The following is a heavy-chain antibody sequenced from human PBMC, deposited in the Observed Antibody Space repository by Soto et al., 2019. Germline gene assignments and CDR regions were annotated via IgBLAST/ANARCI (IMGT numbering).Heavy chain of an antibody. CDR1: GGSISSGDYY. J-gene: IGHJ4*02. D-gene: IGHD3-10*01. V-gene: IGHV4-30-4*01. CDR3: ARVGGFGATTIDY. CDR2: IYYSGST. Sequence: QVQLQESGPGLVKPSQTLSLTCTVSGGSISSGDYYWSWIRQPPGKGLEWNGYIYYSGSTYYNPSLKSRVTISVDKSKNQFSLKLSSVTAADTAVYYCARVGGFGATTIDYWGQGTLVTVSS.